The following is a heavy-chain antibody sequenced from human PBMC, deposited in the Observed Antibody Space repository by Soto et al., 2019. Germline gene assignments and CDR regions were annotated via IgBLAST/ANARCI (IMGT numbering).Heavy chain of an antibody. Sequence: QLQLQESGSGLVKPSQILSLTCAVSGASISSGGYSWSWIRQPPGKGLEWIGYIYHSGSTYYNPSLKSRYTISIDMSKNQFSLKLNCVTAADTAVYYCVRGLGLWGQGTLVTVSS. CDR1: GASISSGGYS. CDR2: IYHSGST. CDR3: VRGLGL. V-gene: IGHV4-30-2*01. J-gene: IGHJ5*02.